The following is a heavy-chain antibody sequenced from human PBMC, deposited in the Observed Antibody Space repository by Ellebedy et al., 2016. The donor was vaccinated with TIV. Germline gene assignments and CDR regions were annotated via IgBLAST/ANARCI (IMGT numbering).Heavy chain of an antibody. CDR1: GGSLSDNY. V-gene: IGHV4-59*01. J-gene: IGHJ3*01. D-gene: IGHD3-16*01. CDR2: LYYTGST. Sequence: GSLRLSCAASGGSLSDNYWTWIRQAPGKGLEWIGYLYYTGSTNYNPSLKSRVTISVNTPRNQFSLKLSSVTTADTAVYYCVSSASMDAFDLWGQGTMVTVSS. CDR3: VSSASMDAFDL.